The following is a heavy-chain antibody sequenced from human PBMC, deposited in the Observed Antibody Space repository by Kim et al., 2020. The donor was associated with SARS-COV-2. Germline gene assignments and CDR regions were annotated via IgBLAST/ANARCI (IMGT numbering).Heavy chain of an antibody. CDR3: GREGSEASWSYYNRLDS. V-gene: IGHV4-61*01. D-gene: IGHD3-10*01. Sequence: SETLSLTCTVSGGSVSSGSDYWSWVRQPPGKGLEWIGYVDQSGSTDYNPSLKSRVTISADTSKSQFFLWLNYVTAADTAVYYCGREGSEASWSYYNRLDSWGQGTLVTVSS. J-gene: IGHJ4*02. CDR1: GGSVSSGSDY. CDR2: VDQSGST.